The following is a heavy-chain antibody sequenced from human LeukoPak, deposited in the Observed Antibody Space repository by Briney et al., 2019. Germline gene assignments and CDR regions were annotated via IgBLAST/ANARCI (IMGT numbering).Heavy chain of an antibody. CDR3: ARGTAQYCSSTSCSNDY. D-gene: IGHD2-2*01. CDR2: IRQDGSEK. CDR1: GFTLSSYW. V-gene: IGHV3-7*04. Sequence: GGSLRLSCAASGFTLSSYWTSWVRQAPGKGLEWVANIRQDGSEKYYVDSVKGRFTISRDNALNSLYLQMNSLRPEDTAVYYCARGTAQYCSSTSCSNDYWGQGTLVTVSS. J-gene: IGHJ4*02.